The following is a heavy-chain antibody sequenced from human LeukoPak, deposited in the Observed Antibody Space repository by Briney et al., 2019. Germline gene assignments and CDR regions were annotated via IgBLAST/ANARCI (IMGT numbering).Heavy chain of an antibody. V-gene: IGHV4-39*01. D-gene: IGHD3-3*01. CDR1: GGSINSSSYY. CDR2: IYDTGST. CDR3: ARIPLRFLEWSY. J-gene: IGHJ4*02. Sequence: PSETLCLTCTVSGGSINSSSYYWGWIRQPPEKGVEWIGGIYDTGSTYYNPSLKSRVTISVDTSKNQFSLKMSSVTAADTAVYYCARIPLRFLEWSYWGQGTLVTVSS.